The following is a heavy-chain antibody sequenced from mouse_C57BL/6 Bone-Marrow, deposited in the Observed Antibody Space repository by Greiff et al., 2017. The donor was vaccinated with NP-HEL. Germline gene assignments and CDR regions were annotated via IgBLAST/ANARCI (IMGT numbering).Heavy chain of an antibody. D-gene: IGHD1-1*01. CDR3: ARSLITTVVASYYFDY. V-gene: IGHV1-55*01. Sequence: QVQLQQPRAELVKPGASVKMSCKASGYTFTSYWITWVKQRPGQGLEWIGDIYPGSGSTNYNEKFKSKATLTVDTSSSTAYMQLSSLTSEDSAVYYCARSLITTVVASYYFDYWGQGTTLTVSS. CDR2: IYPGSGST. CDR1: GYTFTSYW. J-gene: IGHJ2*01.